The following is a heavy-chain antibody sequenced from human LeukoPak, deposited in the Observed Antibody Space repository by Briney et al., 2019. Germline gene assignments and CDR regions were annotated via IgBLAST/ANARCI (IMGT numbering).Heavy chain of an antibody. Sequence: SETLSLTCTVSGDSISSSNSYWGWIRQPPGKGLEWIGSIYYSGSTYYNPSLKSRVTISVDTSKNQFSLKLSSVTAADTAVYYCARVRGRVAAAGLDYWGQGTLVTVSS. CDR3: ARVRGRVAAAGLDY. V-gene: IGHV4-39*07. CDR1: GDSISSSNSY. CDR2: IYYSGST. D-gene: IGHD6-13*01. J-gene: IGHJ4*02.